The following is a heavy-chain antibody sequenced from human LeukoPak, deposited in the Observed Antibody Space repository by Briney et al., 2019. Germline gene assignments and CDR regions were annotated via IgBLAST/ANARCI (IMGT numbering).Heavy chain of an antibody. CDR3: ARGPATRVYYFDY. D-gene: IGHD1-26*01. J-gene: IGHJ4*02. CDR2: ISSDGDYI. Sequence: GGSLRLSCAASGFTFSSYSLSWVRQAPGKGLEWVSSISSDGDYIYYADSLKGRFTISRDNAKNSLYLQMNNLRAEDTAVYYCARGPATRVYYFDYWGQGTLVTVSS. V-gene: IGHV3-21*01. CDR1: GFTFSSYS.